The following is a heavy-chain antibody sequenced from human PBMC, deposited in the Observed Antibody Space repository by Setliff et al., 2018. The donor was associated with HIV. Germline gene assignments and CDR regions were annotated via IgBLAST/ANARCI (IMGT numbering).Heavy chain of an antibody. Sequence: SVKVSCKASGGTFRSHEISWVRQAPGQGLEWMGGIVPILDTGNYAPKFQGRVTITADESTTTAYMELSSLRSEDTAVYCCARIPNHSSGFDYWGQGTPVTVSS. CDR3: ARIPNHSSGFDY. D-gene: IGHD3-22*01. J-gene: IGHJ4*02. CDR1: GGTFRSHE. CDR2: IVPILDTG. V-gene: IGHV1-69*13.